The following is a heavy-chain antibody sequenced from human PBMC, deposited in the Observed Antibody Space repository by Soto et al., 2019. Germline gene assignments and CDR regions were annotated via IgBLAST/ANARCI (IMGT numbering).Heavy chain of an antibody. J-gene: IGHJ5*02. Sequence: QITLKESGPPLVKPTQTLTLTCTFSGFSLSTSGVGVGWIRQPPGKALEWLALIYWNDDKRYSPSLKSRLTITKDTSKNQVVLTMTNMDPVDTATYYCAHSLVIAAAGIWVWFDPWGQGTLVTVSS. CDR2: IYWNDDK. CDR1: GFSLSTSGVG. D-gene: IGHD6-13*01. V-gene: IGHV2-5*01. CDR3: AHSLVIAAAGIWVWFDP.